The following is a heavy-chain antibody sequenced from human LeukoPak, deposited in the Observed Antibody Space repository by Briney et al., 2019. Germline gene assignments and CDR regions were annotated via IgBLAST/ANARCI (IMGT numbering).Heavy chain of an antibody. D-gene: IGHD6-19*01. V-gene: IGHV4-59*01. Sequence: PSETLSLTCTVSGGTINSNYWSWIRQPPGEGLEWIAYIDHSGNTYYNPSLKSRVTISRDMSKNQFSLKLTSVTAADTAMYYCARVGSWYYFDYWGQGILVTVSS. CDR3: ARVGSWYYFDY. J-gene: IGHJ4*02. CDR2: IDHSGNT. CDR1: GGTINSNY.